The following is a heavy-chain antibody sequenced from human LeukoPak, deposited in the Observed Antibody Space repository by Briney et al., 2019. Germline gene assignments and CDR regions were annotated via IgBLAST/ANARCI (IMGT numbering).Heavy chain of an antibody. V-gene: IGHV3-21*01. CDR1: GFTFSSYS. CDR3: ARERASSYYYMDV. Sequence: GGSLRLSCAASGFTFSSYSMNWVRQAPGKGLEWVSSISSSSSYIYYADSVKGRFTISRDNAKNSLYLQMNSLRAEDTAVYYCARERASSYYYMDVWGKGTTVTVSS. J-gene: IGHJ6*03. CDR2: ISSSSSYI.